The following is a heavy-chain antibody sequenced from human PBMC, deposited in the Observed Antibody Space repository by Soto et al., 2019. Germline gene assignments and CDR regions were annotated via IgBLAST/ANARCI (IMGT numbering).Heavy chain of an antibody. J-gene: IGHJ4*02. D-gene: IGHD3-22*01. V-gene: IGHV1-2*02. CDR2: INPKAGDT. CDR3: ARDRLRGYDSSGFYS. CDR1: GYTFTDYY. Sequence: ASVKVSCKASGYTFTDYYMHWVRQAPGQGLEWMGWINPKAGDTNYVQKFQDRVTMTTATSITTIFLELRRLRSDDTAIYYCARDRLRGYDSSGFYSWGQGTMVTVSS.